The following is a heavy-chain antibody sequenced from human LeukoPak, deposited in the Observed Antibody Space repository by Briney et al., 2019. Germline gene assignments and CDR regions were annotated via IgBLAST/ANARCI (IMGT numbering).Heavy chain of an antibody. V-gene: IGHV3-33*06. CDR3: AKDQNDYDILTAFDY. J-gene: IGHJ4*02. D-gene: IGHD3-9*01. CDR1: GFTFSSYG. Sequence: GRSLRLSCAASGFTFSSYGMHWVRQAPGKGLEWVAVIWYDGSNKYYADSVKGRFTISRDNSKNTLYLQMNSLRAEDTAVYYCAKDQNDYDILTAFDYWGQGTLVTVSS. CDR2: IWYDGSNK.